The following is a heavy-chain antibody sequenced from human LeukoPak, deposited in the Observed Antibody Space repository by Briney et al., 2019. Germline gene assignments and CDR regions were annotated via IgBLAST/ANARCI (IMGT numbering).Heavy chain of an antibody. CDR3: ARVPVDYYGSGSSPVYGMDV. CDR2: IKQDGSEK. J-gene: IGHJ6*04. CDR1: GFTFTSYC. Sequence: GGSLRLSCAASGFTFTSYCMSWVRQAPGKGLEWVANIKQDGSEKYYVDSVKGRFTISRDNAKNSLYLQMNSLRAEETAVYYCARVPVDYYGSGSSPVYGMDVWGKGTTVTVSS. D-gene: IGHD3-10*01. V-gene: IGHV3-7*03.